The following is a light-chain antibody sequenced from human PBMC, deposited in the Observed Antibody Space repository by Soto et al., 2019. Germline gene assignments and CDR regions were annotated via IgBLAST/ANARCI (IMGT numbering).Light chain of an antibody. Sequence: EIVMTQSPATLSVSPGERATLSCRASQSVSSSLAWYQQKPGQAPSLLIYGASTRATGIPARFSASGSGTEFTLTISSLQSEDFAVYYCQQYNNWPLTFGGGTKVEIK. J-gene: IGKJ4*01. CDR1: QSVSSS. CDR3: QQYNNWPLT. CDR2: GAS. V-gene: IGKV3-15*01.